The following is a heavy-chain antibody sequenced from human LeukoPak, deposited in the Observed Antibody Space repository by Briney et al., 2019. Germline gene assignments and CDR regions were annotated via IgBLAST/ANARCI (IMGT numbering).Heavy chain of an antibody. CDR1: GFTFSSYS. V-gene: IGHV3-53*01. CDR3: ARDLASSGGY. D-gene: IGHD3-10*01. CDR2: IYSGGST. J-gene: IGHJ4*02. Sequence: GGSLRLSCAASGFTFSSYSMNWVRQAPGKGLEWVSVIYSGGSTYYADSVKGRFTISRDNSKNTLYLQMNSLRAEDTAMYYCARDLASSGGYWGQGTLVTVSS.